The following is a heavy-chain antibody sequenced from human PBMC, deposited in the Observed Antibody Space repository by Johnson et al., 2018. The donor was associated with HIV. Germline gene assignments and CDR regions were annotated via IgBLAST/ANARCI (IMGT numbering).Heavy chain of an antibody. D-gene: IGHD5-18*01. CDR3: VRVSLGYSYGYDAFDI. V-gene: IGHV3-11*01. Sequence: VQLVESGGGLVKPGGSLRLSCAVSGFKFSDFYMTWIRQVPGKGLECVAYISSSGAGIYYADSVRGRFTISRDNAKNSLFLQMSSLRTEDTAVYYCVRVSLGYSYGYDAFDIWGQGTMVTVSS. J-gene: IGHJ3*02. CDR1: GFKFSDFY. CDR2: ISSSGAGI.